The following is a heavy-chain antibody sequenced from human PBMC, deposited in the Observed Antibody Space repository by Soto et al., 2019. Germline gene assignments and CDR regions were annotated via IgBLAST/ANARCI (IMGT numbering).Heavy chain of an antibody. CDR1: GFTFSSYG. J-gene: IGHJ4*02. CDR3: AGSGPSRGLFAY. CDR2: IWYDGSNK. V-gene: IGHV3-33*01. Sequence: PGGSLRLSCAASGFTFSSYGMHWVRQAPGKGLEWVAVIWYDGSNKYYADSVKGRFTISRDNSKNTLYLQMNSLRAEDTAVYYFAGSGPSRGLFAYRGQGSSVIVSS. D-gene: IGHD2-15*01.